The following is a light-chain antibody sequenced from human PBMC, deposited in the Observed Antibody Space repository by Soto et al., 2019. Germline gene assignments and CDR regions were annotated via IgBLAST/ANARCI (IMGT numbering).Light chain of an antibody. CDR2: STN. V-gene: IGLV8-61*01. CDR1: SGSVSTTYY. Sequence: QTVVTQEPSFSVSPGGTVTLTCGLTSGSVSTTYYPSWYQQTPGQAPRTLIYSTNIRSSGVPHRVSGSILGNKAALTITGAQADDESDNHCMLYMCGGLVVFGGGTKLTVL. J-gene: IGLJ2*01. CDR3: MLYMCGGLVV.